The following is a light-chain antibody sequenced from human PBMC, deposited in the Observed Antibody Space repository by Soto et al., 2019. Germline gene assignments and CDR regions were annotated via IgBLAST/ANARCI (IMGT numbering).Light chain of an antibody. CDR3: CSYGRGAPVV. CDR1: SSDVESSNL. V-gene: IGLV2-23*02. Sequence: QSALTQPASVSGSPGQSITVSCTGTSSDVESSNLVSWYQHHPGRAPKLMIYEVGQRPSGVSNRFSGSKSGYTASLTISGLQAEDEADYCCCSYGRGAPVVFGGGTKLTVL. J-gene: IGLJ3*02. CDR2: EVG.